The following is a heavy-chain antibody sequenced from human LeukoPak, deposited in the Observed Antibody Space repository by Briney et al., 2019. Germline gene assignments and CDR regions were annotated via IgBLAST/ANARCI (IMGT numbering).Heavy chain of an antibody. D-gene: IGHD1-1*01. Sequence: GGSLRLSCVTSGFTFTSVSMSWVREAPGKGLEWVAFIGHVAGDIFYADSVKGRFNISRDDAKGSVYLQMNSLRVDDTAVYFCARDPYTGSMFDYWGHGTLVTVSS. CDR2: IGHVAGDI. J-gene: IGHJ4*01. V-gene: IGHV3-21*01. CDR3: ARDPYTGSMFDY. CDR1: GFTFTSVS.